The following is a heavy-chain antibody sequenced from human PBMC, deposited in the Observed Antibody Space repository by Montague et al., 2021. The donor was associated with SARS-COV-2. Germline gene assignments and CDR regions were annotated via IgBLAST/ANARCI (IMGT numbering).Heavy chain of an antibody. CDR1: GASVSLNSHS. CDR2: VHNTGNS. CDR3: ARLPTGFPNWFDT. Sequence: SETLSLTCTVSGASVSLNSHSWSWLRQPPGRGLEWITTVHNTGNSYHNSSLQSRVTISRDTPQRQVSLRLNSMTTADTAVYYCARLPTGFPNWFDTWGQGILVTVSS. V-gene: IGHV4-39*01. J-gene: IGHJ5*02. D-gene: IGHD3-9*01.